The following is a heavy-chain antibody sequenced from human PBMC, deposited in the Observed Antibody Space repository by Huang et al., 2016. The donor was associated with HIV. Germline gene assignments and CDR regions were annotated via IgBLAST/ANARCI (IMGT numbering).Heavy chain of an antibody. CDR2: ISYDGSNK. Sequence: QVQLVASGGGVVQPGRSLRLSCVASGFIFSSYAMHWVRQVRGKGLEWVTVISYDGSNKYYADSVDGRFTISRDNSKNTLYLQMNSLRAEDTAVYYCARDLWLRDLYYYYYMDVWGKGTTVTVSS. CDR1: GFIFSSYA. D-gene: IGHD5-12*01. V-gene: IGHV3-30-3*01. J-gene: IGHJ6*03. CDR3: ARDLWLRDLYYYYYMDV.